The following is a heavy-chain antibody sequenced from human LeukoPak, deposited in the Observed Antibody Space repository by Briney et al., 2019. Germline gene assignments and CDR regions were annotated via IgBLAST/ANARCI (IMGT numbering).Heavy chain of an antibody. V-gene: IGHV4-59*01. CDR3: ARGGYLSDAFDI. CDR1: GGSISGYS. CDR2: IHYSGST. Sequence: SETLSLTCTVSGGSISGYSWSWIRQPPGKGLEWIGYIHYSGSTNYNPSLKSRVTISVDTSKNQFSLKLSSVTAADSAVYYCARGGYLSDAFDIWGQGTVVTVSS. J-gene: IGHJ3*02. D-gene: IGHD3-22*01.